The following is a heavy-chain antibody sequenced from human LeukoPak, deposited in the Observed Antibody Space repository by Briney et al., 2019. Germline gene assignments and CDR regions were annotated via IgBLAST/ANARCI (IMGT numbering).Heavy chain of an antibody. J-gene: IGHJ6*03. CDR1: GGSISSSSYY. CDR2: IYYSGST. Sequence: SETLSLTCTVSGGSISSSSYYWGWIRQPPGKGLEWIGSIYYSGSTYYNPSLKSRVTISVDTSKNQFSLKLSSVTAADTAVYYCARGRKYYDFWSGYPYYYYMDVWGKGTTVTVSS. CDR3: ARGRKYYDFWSGYPYYYYMDV. D-gene: IGHD3-3*01. V-gene: IGHV4-39*07.